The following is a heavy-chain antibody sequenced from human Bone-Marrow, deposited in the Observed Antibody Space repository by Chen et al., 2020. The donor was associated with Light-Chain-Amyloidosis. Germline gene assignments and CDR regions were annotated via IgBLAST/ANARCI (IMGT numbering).Heavy chain of an antibody. J-gene: IGHJ5*02. CDR1: GFTFGDYA. V-gene: IGHV3-49*04. CDR3: TRDVPSKARFLEWVGFDP. Sequence: EVQLVESGGGLVQPGRSLRLSCTASGFTFGDYAMSWVRQAPGKGLEWVGFIRSKAYGGTTEYAASVKCRFTISRDDSKSIAYLQMNSLKTEDTAVYYCTRDVPSKARFLEWVGFDPWGQGTLVTVSS. D-gene: IGHD3-3*01. CDR2: IRSKAYGGTT.